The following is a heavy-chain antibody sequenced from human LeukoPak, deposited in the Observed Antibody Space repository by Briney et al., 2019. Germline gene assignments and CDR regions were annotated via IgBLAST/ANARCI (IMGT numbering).Heavy chain of an antibody. D-gene: IGHD2-15*01. CDR1: GYTFTSYG. Sequence: ASVTVSCKASGYTFTSYGITWVRQAPGQGIEWMGWVSGDSANTNFAQRFQDRVTMTTDTSTNTAYMEVRSLRSDDTAVYYCGRDLLGCSGGACNSSDYWGQGTLVTVSS. V-gene: IGHV1-18*01. CDR2: VSGDSANT. J-gene: IGHJ4*02. CDR3: GRDLLGCSGGACNSSDY.